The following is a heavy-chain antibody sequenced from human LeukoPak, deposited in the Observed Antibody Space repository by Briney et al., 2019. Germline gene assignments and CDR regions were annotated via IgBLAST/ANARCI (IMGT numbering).Heavy chain of an antibody. CDR3: ARNNPFDY. CDR1: RYTFNAYY. Sequence: ASVKVSCKASRYTFNAYYMHWVRQAPGQGLEWMGWINPNSGGANYAQKFQGRVTMTRDTSISTAYMELSRLRSDDTAVYYCARNNPFDYWGQGTLVTVSS. J-gene: IGHJ4*02. CDR2: INPNSGGA. V-gene: IGHV1-2*02. D-gene: IGHD1-14*01.